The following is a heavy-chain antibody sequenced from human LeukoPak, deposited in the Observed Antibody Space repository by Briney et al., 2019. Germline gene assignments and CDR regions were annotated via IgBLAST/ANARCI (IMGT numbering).Heavy chain of an antibody. CDR2: ISYDGSNK. CDR1: GFTSGSYG. V-gene: IGHV3-30*18. CDR3: AKESRRMNMVLVIGDGNIYFDY. Sequence: GRSLRLSCAASGFTSGSYGMHWVRQAPGKGLEWVAVISYDGSNKYYADSVKGRFTISRGNSKNTLYLQMNSLRAEDTAVYYCAKESRRMNMVLVIGDGNIYFDYWGQGTLVTVSS. J-gene: IGHJ4*02. D-gene: IGHD7-27*01.